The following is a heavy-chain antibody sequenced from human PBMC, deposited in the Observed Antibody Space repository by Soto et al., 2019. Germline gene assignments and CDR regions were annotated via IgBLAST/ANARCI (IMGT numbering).Heavy chain of an antibody. Sequence: QITLKESGPTLVKPTQTLTLTCTFSGFSLSTTGVGVGWIRQPPGKALHWLALIYWDDDKRYSPSLKSRLTITKDTSKNQVFLTMTNMDPIDTATYYCVNATPVTTGGDYWGQGTLVTVSS. CDR3: VNATPVTTGGDY. V-gene: IGHV2-5*02. J-gene: IGHJ4*02. D-gene: IGHD4-17*01. CDR2: IYWDDDK. CDR1: GFSLSTTGVG.